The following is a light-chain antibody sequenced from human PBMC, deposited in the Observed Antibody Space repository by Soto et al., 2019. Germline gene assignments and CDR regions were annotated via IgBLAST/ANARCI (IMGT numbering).Light chain of an antibody. CDR1: SSDVGGYNY. CDR2: DVS. Sequence: QSALTQPASVSGSPGQSITISCTGTSSDVGGYNYVSWYQQHPGNAPKLMIYDVSNRPSGVSNRFSGSKSGNTASLTISGLQAEDEADYYCSSYTSISTLLYVFGTGTKVTVL. J-gene: IGLJ1*01. CDR3: SSYTSISTLLYV. V-gene: IGLV2-14*01.